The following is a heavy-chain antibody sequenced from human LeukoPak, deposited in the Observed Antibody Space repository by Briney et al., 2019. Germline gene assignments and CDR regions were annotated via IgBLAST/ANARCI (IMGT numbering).Heavy chain of an antibody. V-gene: IGHV1-69*04. CDR2: IIPILGIA. J-gene: IGHJ4*02. Sequence: SVKVSCKASGGTFSSYAISWVRQAPGQGLEWMGRIIPILGIANYAQKFQGRVTITADKSTSTAYMELSSLRSEDTAVYYCARGTTPGFSSSCYAFYFDYWGQGTLVTVSS. CDR1: GGTFSSYA. D-gene: IGHD6-13*01. CDR3: ARGTTPGFSSSCYAFYFDY.